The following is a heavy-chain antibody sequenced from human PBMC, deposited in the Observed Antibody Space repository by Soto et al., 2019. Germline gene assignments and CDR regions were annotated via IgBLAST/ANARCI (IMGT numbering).Heavy chain of an antibody. CDR3: ARHGRGVGARPLDY. J-gene: IGHJ4*02. CDR2: IFSNDEK. CDR1: GFSLSNARMG. Sequence: QVTLKECGPVLVKPTETLTLTCTVSGFSLSNARMGVTWIRQPPGKALEWLAHIFSNDEKSYSTSLKSRLTISKDTSKSQVVLTMTNMDPVDTATYYCARHGRGVGARPLDYWGQGTLVTVSS. D-gene: IGHD1-26*01. V-gene: IGHV2-26*01.